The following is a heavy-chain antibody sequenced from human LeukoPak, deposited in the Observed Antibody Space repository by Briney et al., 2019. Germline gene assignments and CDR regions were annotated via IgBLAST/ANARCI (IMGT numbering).Heavy chain of an antibody. J-gene: IGHJ6*03. CDR1: GGTFSSYA. CDR3: ARGRTGNSAAYYYYMDV. V-gene: IGHV1-69*05. CDR2: IIPILGTA. D-gene: IGHD4-23*01. Sequence: SVKVSCKASGGTFSSYAISWVRQAPGQGLEWMGGIIPILGTANYAQKFQGRVTITTDESTSTAYMELSSLRSEDTAVYYCARGRTGNSAAYYYYMDVWGKGTTVTVSS.